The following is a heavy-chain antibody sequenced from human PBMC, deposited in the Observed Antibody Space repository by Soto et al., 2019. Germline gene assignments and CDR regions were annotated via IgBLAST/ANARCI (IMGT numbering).Heavy chain of an antibody. CDR1: GHTFTSDD. CDR3: ASPYPGCVWGRYGDYRMDV. D-gene: IGHD3-16*01. CDR2: MNPNSGNT. Sequence: ASVKVSCKASGHTFTSDDINWVRQATGQGLEWVGGMNPNSGNTAYAQKFQGRVTMTTDTSMSTAYMELGRLRSEAPAVYYCASPYPGCVWGRYGDYRMDVWAQAPTVTV. V-gene: IGHV1-8*01. J-gene: IGHJ6*02.